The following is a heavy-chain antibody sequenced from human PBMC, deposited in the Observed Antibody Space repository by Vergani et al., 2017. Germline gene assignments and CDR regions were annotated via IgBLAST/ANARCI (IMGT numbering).Heavy chain of an antibody. CDR3: AGRPYSRNYDMDV. D-gene: IGHD1-26*01. J-gene: IGHJ6*02. CDR1: GYSFTSYW. V-gene: IGHV5-10-1*01. CDR2: INPSYSYT. Sequence: EVQMVQSGAEVKKPGESLRISCKGTGYSFTSYWISWVRQMPGKGLEWMGRINPSYSYTNYSPSVEGHVTISADKSISTAYLQWSSLNASDTTMYYCAGRPYSRNYDMDVWGQGTTVTVSS.